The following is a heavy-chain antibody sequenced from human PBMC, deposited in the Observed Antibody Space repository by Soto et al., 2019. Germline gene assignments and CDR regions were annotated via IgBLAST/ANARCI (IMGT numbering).Heavy chain of an antibody. Sequence: SETLSLTCTVSGGSISSSSYYWGWIRQPPGKGLEWIGSIYYSGSTYYNPSLKSRVTISVDTSKNQFSLKLSSVTAADTAVYYCARLVLRFSNWFDPWGQGTLVTVSS. CDR1: GGSISSSSYY. D-gene: IGHD3-3*01. CDR2: IYYSGST. J-gene: IGHJ5*02. V-gene: IGHV4-39*01. CDR3: ARLVLRFSNWFDP.